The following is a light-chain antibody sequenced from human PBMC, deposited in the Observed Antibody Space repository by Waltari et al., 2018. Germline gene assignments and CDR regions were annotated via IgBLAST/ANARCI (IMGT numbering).Light chain of an antibody. CDR1: SPRSYY. V-gene: IGLV3-19*01. Sequence: SSELTQDPAVSVALGQTVRITCQGDSPRSYYASWYQQLPGTAPKLLIYGNSIRPSGVPDRFSGSKSGTSVSLTISGLQAEDEGDYYCCSYAGSVIFGGGTKLTVL. CDR2: GNS. J-gene: IGLJ2*01. CDR3: CSYAGSVI.